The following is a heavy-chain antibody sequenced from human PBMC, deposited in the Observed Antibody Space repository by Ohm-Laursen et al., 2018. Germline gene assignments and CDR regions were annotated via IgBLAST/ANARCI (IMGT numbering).Heavy chain of an antibody. V-gene: IGHV3-7*01. D-gene: IGHD2/OR15-2a*01. CDR3: ARESIAPFF. J-gene: IGHJ4*02. CDR2: IKHDGSEK. CDR1: GFTFSSYW. Sequence: SLRLSCAASGFTFSSYWMTWVRQAPAKGLEWVANIKHDGSEKYYVDSVKGRFTISRDSAKNSLYLQMDSLRVEDTAVYFCARESIAPFFWGQGTLVTVSS.